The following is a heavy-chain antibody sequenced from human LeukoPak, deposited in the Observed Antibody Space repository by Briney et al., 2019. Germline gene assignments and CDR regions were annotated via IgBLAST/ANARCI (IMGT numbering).Heavy chain of an antibody. CDR2: INPNSGGT. V-gene: IGHV1-2*02. J-gene: IGHJ4*02. D-gene: IGHD2-2*01. CDR1: GYTFTGYY. CDR3: AREAYCSSTSCYFDY. Sequence: ASVKVSCKASGYTFTGYYMHWVRQAPGQGLEWMGWINPNSGGTNYAQKFQGRVTMTRDTSISTAYMEPSRLRSDDTAVYYCAREAYCSSTSCYFDYWGQGTLVTVSS.